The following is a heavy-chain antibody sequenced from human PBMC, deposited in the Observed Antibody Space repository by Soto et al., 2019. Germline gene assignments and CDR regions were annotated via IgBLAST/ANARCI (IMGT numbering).Heavy chain of an antibody. V-gene: IGHV1-2*02. Sequence: ASVKVSCKASGYTFINYYMHWVRQAPGQGFEWMGRISPKSGGTNYAQKFQGRVSMTWDTSLKTAYMELSSLMSEDTAVYYCAKEGKLEQTPDYWGQGTLVTVSS. CDR1: GYTFINYY. J-gene: IGHJ4*02. D-gene: IGHD1-1*01. CDR2: ISPKSGGT. CDR3: AKEGKLEQTPDY.